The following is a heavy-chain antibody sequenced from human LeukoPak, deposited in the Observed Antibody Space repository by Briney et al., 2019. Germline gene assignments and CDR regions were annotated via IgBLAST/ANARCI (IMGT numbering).Heavy chain of an antibody. Sequence: GGSLRLSCAASGFTFSSYGMHWVRQAPGKGLEWVSVLYSGGSTYYADPVKGRFTISSDNSKNTLYLQMNSLRAEDTAVYYCARVRGWKYFDYWGQGTLVTVSS. V-gene: IGHV3-66*01. CDR2: LYSGGST. J-gene: IGHJ4*02. CDR1: GFTFSSYG. D-gene: IGHD1-1*01. CDR3: ARVRGWKYFDY.